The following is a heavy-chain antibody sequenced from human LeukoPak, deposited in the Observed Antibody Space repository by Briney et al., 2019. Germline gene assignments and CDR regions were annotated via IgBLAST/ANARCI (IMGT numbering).Heavy chain of an antibody. J-gene: IGHJ4*02. CDR2: INHSGST. Sequence: SETLSLTCAVYGGSFSGYYWSWIRQPPGKGLEWIGEINHSGSTNYNPSLKSRVTISVDTSKNQFSLKLSSVTAADTAVYYCARIFGSGSYFDYWSQGTLVTVSS. D-gene: IGHD6-19*01. CDR1: GGSFSGYY. V-gene: IGHV4-34*01. CDR3: ARIFGSGSYFDY.